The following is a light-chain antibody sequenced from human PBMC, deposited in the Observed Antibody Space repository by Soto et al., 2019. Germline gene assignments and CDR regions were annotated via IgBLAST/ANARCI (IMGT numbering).Light chain of an antibody. J-gene: IGKJ1*01. CDR3: QQRNYWPT. V-gene: IGKV3-11*01. CDR1: QSVGSF. CDR2: DAS. Sequence: EIVLTQSPATLSLSPGERATLSCRAGQSVGSFLAWYQQKPGQAPRLLIYDASNRAPGIPPRFSGSGSGTDFTLTISSLEPEDFAVYYCQQRNYWPTFGQGTKVDIK.